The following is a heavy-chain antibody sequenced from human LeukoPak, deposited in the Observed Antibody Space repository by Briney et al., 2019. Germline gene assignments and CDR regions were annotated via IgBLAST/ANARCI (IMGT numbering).Heavy chain of an antibody. CDR3: ARSAATVVTPSWYFDL. D-gene: IGHD4-23*01. V-gene: IGHV3-7*01. Sequence: GGSLRLSCAASGFTFGDLWMSWVRQAPGKGLEWVANINQDGRETYYVDSMKGRLTISRDNAKNSLYLQMSSLRAEDTAVYYCARSAATVVTPSWYFDLWGRGTLVTVSS. J-gene: IGHJ2*01. CDR2: INQDGRET. CDR1: GFTFGDLW.